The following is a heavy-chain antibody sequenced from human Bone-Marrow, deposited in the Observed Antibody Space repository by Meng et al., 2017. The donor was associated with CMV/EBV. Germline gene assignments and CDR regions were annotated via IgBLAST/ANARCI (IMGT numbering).Heavy chain of an antibody. Sequence: SVKVSCKASGGTFSSYAISWVRQAPGQGLEWMGGIIPIFGTANYAQKFQGRVTITTDESTSTAYMELSSLRSEDTAVYYCVRDRWSGGDCSSTSCYGYYYYGMDVWGQGTTVTVSS. D-gene: IGHD2-2*01. CDR3: VRDRWSGGDCSSTSCYGYYYYGMDV. J-gene: IGHJ6*02. V-gene: IGHV1-69*05. CDR2: IIPIFGTA. CDR1: GGTFSSYA.